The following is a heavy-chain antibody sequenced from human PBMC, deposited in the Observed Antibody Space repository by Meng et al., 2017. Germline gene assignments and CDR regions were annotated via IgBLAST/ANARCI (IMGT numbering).Heavy chain of an antibody. Sequence: VQLQQSGPGLVKPSQTPSLTCAISGDSVSSNSVAWHWIRQSPSRGLEWLGRTFYRSKWYKDFALSLKSRITINPDTSKNQFSLQLNSVTPEDTAVYYCARGLGNAFDIWGQGTLVTVSS. CDR2: TFYRSKWYK. V-gene: IGHV6-1*01. CDR1: GDSVSSNSVA. J-gene: IGHJ3*02. CDR3: ARGLGNAFDI.